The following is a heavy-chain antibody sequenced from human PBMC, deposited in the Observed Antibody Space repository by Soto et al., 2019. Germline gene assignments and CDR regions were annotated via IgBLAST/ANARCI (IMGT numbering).Heavy chain of an antibody. Sequence: GGSLRLSCEASGFTFSSYAMHWVRQAPGKGLEWVAVISYDGSNKYYADSVKGRFTISRDNSKNTLYLQMSSLRDEGTAVYYCARDLTDYAGYYFDFWGQGTLVTVSS. J-gene: IGHJ4*02. CDR1: GFTFSSYA. D-gene: IGHD3-9*01. V-gene: IGHV3-30-3*01. CDR3: ARDLTDYAGYYFDF. CDR2: ISYDGSNK.